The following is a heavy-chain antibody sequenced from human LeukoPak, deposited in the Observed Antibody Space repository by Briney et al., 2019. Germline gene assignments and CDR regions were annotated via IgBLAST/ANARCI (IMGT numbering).Heavy chain of an antibody. J-gene: IGHJ4*02. CDR1: AGSISSNY. CDR2: IYYSGST. Sequence: SETLSLTCTVSAGSISSNYWSWIRQPPGKGLEWIRYIYYSGSTNYTPSLKSRVTISVDTSMNQFSLKLSSVTAADTAVYYCARTVATIPPEPFDYWGQGTLVTVSS. CDR3: ARTVATIPPEPFDY. D-gene: IGHD5-24*01. V-gene: IGHV4-59*01.